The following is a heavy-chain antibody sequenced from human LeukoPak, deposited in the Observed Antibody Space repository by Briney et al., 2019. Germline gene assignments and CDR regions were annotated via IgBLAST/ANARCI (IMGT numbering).Heavy chain of an antibody. J-gene: IGHJ6*03. Sequence: SVNVSRTASGGTFSSYAISGVREAPGQGLEWVGGIIPIFGTAKYAQKFQGRVTINTDEYTSAAYMELSSLRSEDTAVYYCATRDGYNLPYYYYMDVWGKETTDTVSS. V-gene: IGHV1-69*05. D-gene: IGHD5-24*01. CDR1: GGTFSSYA. CDR2: IIPIFGTA. CDR3: ATRDGYNLPYYYYMDV.